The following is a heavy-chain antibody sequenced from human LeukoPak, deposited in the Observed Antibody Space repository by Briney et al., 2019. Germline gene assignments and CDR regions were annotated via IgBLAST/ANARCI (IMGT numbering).Heavy chain of an antibody. Sequence: PSETLSLTCAVYGGSFSGYYWSWIRQPPGKGLEWIGEINHSGSTNYNPSLKSRVTISVDTSKNHFSLTLTSVTAADTAVYFCARAADYGDSNFDYWGQGTLVTVSS. J-gene: IGHJ4*02. CDR3: ARAADYGDSNFDY. D-gene: IGHD4-17*01. CDR2: INHSGST. V-gene: IGHV4-34*01. CDR1: GGSFSGYY.